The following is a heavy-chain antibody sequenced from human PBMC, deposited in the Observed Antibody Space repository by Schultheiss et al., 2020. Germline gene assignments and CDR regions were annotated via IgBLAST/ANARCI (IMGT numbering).Heavy chain of an antibody. J-gene: IGHJ4*02. D-gene: IGHD2-2*01. CDR3: ARHTGCTSCPDY. Sequence: SETLSLTCTVSGGSISSSSYYWGWIRQPPGKGLEWIGSIYYSGSTYYNPSLKSRVTISVDTSKNQFSLKLSSVTAADTAVYYCARHTGCTSCPDYWGQGTLVTVSS. CDR1: GGSISSSSYY. V-gene: IGHV4-39*01. CDR2: IYYSGST.